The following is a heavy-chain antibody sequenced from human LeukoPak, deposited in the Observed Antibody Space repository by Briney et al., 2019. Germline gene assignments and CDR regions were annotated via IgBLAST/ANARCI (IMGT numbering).Heavy chain of an antibody. D-gene: IGHD4-11*01. CDR2: IYYSGST. CDR3: ARVRHSWFDP. Sequence: PSETLSLTCTVSGGPISSYYWSWIRQPPGKGLEWIGYIYYSGSTNYNPSLKSRVTISVDTSKNQFSLKLSSVTAADTAVYYCARVRHSWFDPWGQGTLVTVSS. J-gene: IGHJ5*02. CDR1: GGPISSYY. V-gene: IGHV4-59*01.